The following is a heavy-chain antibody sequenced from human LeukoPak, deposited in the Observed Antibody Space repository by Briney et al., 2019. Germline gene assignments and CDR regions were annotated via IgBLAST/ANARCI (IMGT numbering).Heavy chain of an antibody. CDR1: GFTVSSNY. CDR2: IYSGGST. D-gene: IGHD1-26*01. V-gene: IGHV3-53*01. Sequence: GGSLRLSCAASGFTVSSNYMSWVRQAPGKGLEWVSVIYSGGSTYYADSVKGRFTISRDNSKNPLYLQMNSLRAEDTAVYYCARDKGGATGAFDYWGQGTLVTVSS. CDR3: ARDKGGATGAFDY. J-gene: IGHJ4*02.